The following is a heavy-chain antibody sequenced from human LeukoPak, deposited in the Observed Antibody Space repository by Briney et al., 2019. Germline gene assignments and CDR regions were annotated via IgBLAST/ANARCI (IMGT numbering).Heavy chain of an antibody. Sequence: KPSETLSLTCAVYGGSFSGYYWSWIRQPPGKGLEWIGEINHSGSTNYNPSLKSRVTISVDTSKNQFSLKLSSVTAADTAVYYCATEYRYFDYWGQGTLVTVSS. CDR3: ATEYRYFDY. J-gene: IGHJ4*02. D-gene: IGHD2-2*01. V-gene: IGHV4-34*01. CDR1: GGSFSGYY. CDR2: INHSGST.